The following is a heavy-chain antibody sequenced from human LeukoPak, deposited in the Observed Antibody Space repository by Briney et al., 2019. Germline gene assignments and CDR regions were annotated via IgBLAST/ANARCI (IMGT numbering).Heavy chain of an antibody. V-gene: IGHV4-39*01. J-gene: IGHJ4*02. D-gene: IGHD1-26*01. CDR2: ISYSGST. CDR3: ARHRSTVLGGTLRIFDY. CDR1: GGSISSSSYY. Sequence: PSETLSLTCTVSGGSISSSSYYWGWIRQPPGEGLEWIGSISYSGSTYYNPSLKSRVTISVGTSKNQFSLKLSSVTAADTAVYYCARHRSTVLGGTLRIFDYWGQGTLVTVSS.